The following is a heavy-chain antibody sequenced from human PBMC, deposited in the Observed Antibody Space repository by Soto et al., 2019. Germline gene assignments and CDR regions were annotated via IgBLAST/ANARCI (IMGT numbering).Heavy chain of an antibody. CDR3: ARVPGAYNWNYYFIDY. CDR2: ISYDGSNK. D-gene: IGHD1-7*01. CDR1: GFTFSSYA. V-gene: IGHV3-30-3*01. J-gene: IGHJ4*02. Sequence: QVQLVESGGGVVQPGRSLRLSCAASGFTFSSYAMHWVRQAPGKGLEWVAVISYDGSNKYYADSVKGRFTISRDNSKNTLYLQMNSLRAEDTAVYYCARVPGAYNWNYYFIDYWGQGTLVTVSS.